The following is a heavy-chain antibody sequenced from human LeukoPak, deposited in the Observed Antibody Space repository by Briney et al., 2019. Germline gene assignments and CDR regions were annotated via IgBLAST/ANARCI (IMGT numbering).Heavy chain of an antibody. J-gene: IGHJ6*04. CDR2: IWYDGSNK. Sequence: GGSLRLSCAASGFTFSSYGMHWVRQAPGKGLEWVAGIWYDGSNKYYADSVKGRFTISRDNSKNTLYLQMNSLRAEDTAVYYCARDRVDWLNGHYYYYGVDVWGKGTTVTVSS. CDR1: GFTFSSYG. D-gene: IGHD3-9*01. CDR3: ARDRVDWLNGHYYYYGVDV. V-gene: IGHV3-33*01.